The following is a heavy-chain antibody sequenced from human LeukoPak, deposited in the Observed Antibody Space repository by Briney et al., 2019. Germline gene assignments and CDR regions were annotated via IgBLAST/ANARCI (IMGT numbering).Heavy chain of an antibody. J-gene: IGHJ3*02. CDR3: ARDGYSSGQTRPFDI. CDR1: GGTFSSYA. V-gene: IGHV1-69*06. CDR2: IIPIFGTA. D-gene: IGHD6-19*01. Sequence: ASVKVSCKASGGTFSSYAISWVRQAPGQGLEWMGGIIPIFGTANYAQKFQGRVTITADKSTSTAYMELSSLRSEDTAVYYCARDGYSSGQTRPFDIWGQGTMVTVSS.